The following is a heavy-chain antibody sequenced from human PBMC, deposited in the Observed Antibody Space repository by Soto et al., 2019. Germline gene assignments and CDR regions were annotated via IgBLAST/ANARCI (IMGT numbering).Heavy chain of an antibody. CDR3: ARESGGIAVAGPLGY. D-gene: IGHD6-19*01. Sequence: QVQLQQWGAGLLKPSETLSLTCAVYGGSFSGYYWSWIRQPPGKGLEWIGEINHSGSTNYNPSLKSRVTISVDTSKNQFSLKLSSVTAADTAVYYCARESGGIAVAGPLGYWGQGTLVTVSS. J-gene: IGHJ4*02. V-gene: IGHV4-34*01. CDR2: INHSGST. CDR1: GGSFSGYY.